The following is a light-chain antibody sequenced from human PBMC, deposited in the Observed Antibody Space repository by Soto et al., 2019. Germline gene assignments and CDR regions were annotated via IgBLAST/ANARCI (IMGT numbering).Light chain of an antibody. V-gene: IGLV1-40*01. CDR1: SSNIGAGYD. Sequence: GHRITNYCTRSSSNIGAGYDVHWYQQLPGTAPNLLIYGNSNRPSGVPDRFSGSKSGTSASLAITGLQAEDEADYYCQSYDSSLSGSQVFGTGTKVTVL. CDR3: QSYDSSLSGSQV. CDR2: GNS. J-gene: IGLJ1*01.